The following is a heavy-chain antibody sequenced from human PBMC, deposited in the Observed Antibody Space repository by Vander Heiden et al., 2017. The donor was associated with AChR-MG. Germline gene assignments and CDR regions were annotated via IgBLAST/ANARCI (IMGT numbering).Heavy chain of an antibody. D-gene: IGHD3-9*01. CDR2: INHSRST. CDR1: AGSFSGYS. Sequence: QVQLQQWGAALWKPSETLSLTRAATAGSFSGYSGSWIRQPPGKGLEWIGEINHSRSTNYNPSLKSRVTISVDTSKNQLSLKLSSVTAADTAVYYCARDGNYDILTGYQTRAFDIWGQGTMVTVSS. V-gene: IGHV4-34*01. CDR3: ARDGNYDILTGYQTRAFDI. J-gene: IGHJ3*02.